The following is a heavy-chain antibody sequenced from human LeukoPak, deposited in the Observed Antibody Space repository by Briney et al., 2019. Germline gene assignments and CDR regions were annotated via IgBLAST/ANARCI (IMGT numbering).Heavy chain of an antibody. J-gene: IGHJ4*02. V-gene: IGHV1-3*01. CDR3: AMSVKMPPIPSFDF. D-gene: IGHD5-24*01. CDR2: VSAANNP. Sequence: ASVKVSCKTSGYIFTPHHIHWMRQAPGQGLELLGWVSAANNPEYSQKFQGRVVITRDASATTSYLELNSLRSEDTAIYCCAMSVKMPPIPSFDFWGQGTLVTVSS. CDR1: GYIFTPHH.